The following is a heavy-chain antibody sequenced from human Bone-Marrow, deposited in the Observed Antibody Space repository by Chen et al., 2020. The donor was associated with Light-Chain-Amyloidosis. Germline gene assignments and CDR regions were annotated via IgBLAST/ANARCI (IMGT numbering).Heavy chain of an antibody. J-gene: IGHJ4*02. D-gene: IGHD2-21*01. CDR3: ARRRDGYNFDY. CDR1: GYTFPNYW. V-gene: IGHV5-51*01. Sequence: EQSGPEVKKPGESLKISCKGSGYTFPNYWIGWVRQMPGKGLEWMGGIYPDXSDARSGPXFEGQXXXXXXXXXXXXXXXXXXXXXXXTAMYYCARRRDGYNFDYWGQGTLVTVSS. CDR2: IYPDXSDA.